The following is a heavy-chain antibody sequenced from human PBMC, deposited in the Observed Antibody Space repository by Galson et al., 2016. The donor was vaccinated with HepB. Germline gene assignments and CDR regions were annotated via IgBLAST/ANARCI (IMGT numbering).Heavy chain of an antibody. CDR1: GFSFSDHY. J-gene: IGHJ4*02. CDR3: VRAAYCSGGACYHAFDH. Sequence: SLRLSCAASGFSFSDHYMDWVRQAPGKRLEWVGRTRNKANGYTREYAASVKGRFTISRDDSKNSLYLQMNSLRSEDTAVYYCVRAAYCSGGACYHAFDHWGQGTLVTVSS. D-gene: IGHD2-15*01. V-gene: IGHV3-72*01. CDR2: TRNKANGYTR.